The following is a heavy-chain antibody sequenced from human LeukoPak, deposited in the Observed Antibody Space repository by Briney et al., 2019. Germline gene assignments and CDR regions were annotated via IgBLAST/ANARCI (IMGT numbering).Heavy chain of an antibody. CDR2: ISAYNGNT. Sequence: ASVKVSCKASGYTFTSYGISWVRQAPGQGLEWMGWISAYNGNTNYAQKLQSRVTMTTDTSTSTAYMELRSLRSDDTAVYYCATRPAYNWNYDYWGQGTLVTVSS. V-gene: IGHV1-18*01. CDR1: GYTFTSYG. CDR3: ATRPAYNWNYDY. D-gene: IGHD1-7*01. J-gene: IGHJ4*02.